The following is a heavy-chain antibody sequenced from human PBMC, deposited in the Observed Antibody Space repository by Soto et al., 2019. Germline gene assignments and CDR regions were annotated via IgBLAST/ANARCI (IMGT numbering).Heavy chain of an antibody. D-gene: IGHD5-12*01. J-gene: IGHJ4*02. Sequence: SETLSLTCTVSGGSISSGCYYWSWIRQHPGKGLEWIGYIYYSGSTYYNPSLKSRVTISVDTSKNQFSLKLSSVTAADTAVYYCARGKRGDGYNYFDYWGQGTLVTVSS. V-gene: IGHV4-31*03. CDR1: GGSISSGCYY. CDR2: IYYSGST. CDR3: ARGKRGDGYNYFDY.